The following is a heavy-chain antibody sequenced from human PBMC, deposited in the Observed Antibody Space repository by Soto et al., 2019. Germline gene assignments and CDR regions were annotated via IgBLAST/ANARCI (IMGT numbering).Heavy chain of an antibody. V-gene: IGHV5-51*01. J-gene: IGHJ6*02. D-gene: IGHD6-19*01. CDR3: ARQEVAGTGSYYYGMDV. Sequence: GESLKISCKGSGYSFTSYWIGWVRQMPGKGLEWMGIIYPGDSDTRYSPSFQGQVTISADKSISTAYLQWSSLKASDTAMYYCARQEVAGTGSYYYGMDVWRQGTTVTVSS. CDR1: GYSFTSYW. CDR2: IYPGDSDT.